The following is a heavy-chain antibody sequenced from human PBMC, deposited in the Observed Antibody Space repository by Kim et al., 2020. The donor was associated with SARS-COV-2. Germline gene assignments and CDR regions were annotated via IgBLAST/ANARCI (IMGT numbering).Heavy chain of an antibody. CDR1: GFTFSSYS. J-gene: IGHJ6*02. V-gene: IGHV3-48*02. Sequence: GGSLRLSCAASGFTFSSYSMNWVRQAPGKGLEWLSYISSTSNTIFYVDSLKGRFTISRDNVNYSLFLQMNSLRDEDTAVYYCVRDRCAYDYCYGLDVWGQGTTVTVSS. CDR2: ISSTSNTI. CDR3: VRDRCAYDYCYGLDV. D-gene: IGHD5-12*01.